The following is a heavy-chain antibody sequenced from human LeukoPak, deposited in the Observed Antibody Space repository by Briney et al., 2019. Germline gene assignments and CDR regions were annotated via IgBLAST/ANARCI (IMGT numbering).Heavy chain of an antibody. CDR3: ARRARPYYDFWSGQTPSWFDP. CDR2: INHSGST. V-gene: IGHV4-34*01. Sequence: SETLSLTCAVYGGSFSGYYWSWIRQPPGKGLEWIGEINHSGSTYYNPSLKSRVTISVDTSKNQFSLKLSSVTAADTAVYYCARRARPYYDFWSGQTPSWFDPWGQGALVTVSS. D-gene: IGHD3-3*01. CDR1: GGSFSGYY. J-gene: IGHJ5*02.